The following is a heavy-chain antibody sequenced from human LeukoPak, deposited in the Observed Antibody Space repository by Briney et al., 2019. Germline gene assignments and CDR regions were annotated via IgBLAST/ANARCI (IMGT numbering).Heavy chain of an antibody. J-gene: IGHJ3*02. CDR2: IYYSGST. CDR3: ARVVVVTAIRRDDAFDI. Sequence: PSETLSLTCTVSGGSISGYYWSWIRQPPGKGLEWIGYIYYSGSTNYNPSLKSRVTISVDTSKNQFSLKLSSVTAADTAVYYCARVVVVTAIRRDDAFDIWGQGTMVTVSS. V-gene: IGHV4-59*08. D-gene: IGHD2-21*02. CDR1: GGSISGYY.